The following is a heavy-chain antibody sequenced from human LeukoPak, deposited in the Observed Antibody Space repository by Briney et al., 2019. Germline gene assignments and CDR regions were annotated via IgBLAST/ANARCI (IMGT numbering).Heavy chain of an antibody. J-gene: IGHJ3*02. CDR1: GFTFSSYS. D-gene: IGHD6-19*01. V-gene: IGHV3-21*01. CDR2: ISSSSSYI. Sequence: KTGGSLRLSCAASGFTFSSYSMNWVRQAPGKGLEWVSSISSSSSYIYYADSVKGRFTISRDNAKNSLYLQMNSLRAEDTAVYYCARDLSSESGQWLALRDAFDIWGQGTMVTVSS. CDR3: ARDLSSESGQWLALRDAFDI.